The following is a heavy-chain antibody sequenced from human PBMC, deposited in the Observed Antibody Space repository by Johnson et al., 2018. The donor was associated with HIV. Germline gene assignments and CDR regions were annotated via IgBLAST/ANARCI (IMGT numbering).Heavy chain of an antibody. Sequence: QVQLVESGGGVVQPGRSLRLSCAASRFTFSSFAMHWVRQAPGKGLEWVAVISYDASNKYYADSVKGRFTISRDNSKNTLYLQMNSLRAEDTAVYYCAKTYSGSNRDAFDIWGQGTMVTVSS. CDR1: RFTFSSFA. D-gene: IGHD1-26*01. CDR2: ISYDASNK. V-gene: IGHV3-30*04. J-gene: IGHJ3*02. CDR3: AKTYSGSNRDAFDI.